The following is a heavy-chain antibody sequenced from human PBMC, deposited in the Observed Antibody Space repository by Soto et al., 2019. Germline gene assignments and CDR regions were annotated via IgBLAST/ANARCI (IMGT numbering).Heavy chain of an antibody. Sequence: SETLSLTCAVYGGSFSGYYWSWIRQPPGKGLEWIGEINHSGSTNYNPSLKSRVTISVDTSKNQFSLKLSSVTAADTAVYYCARGGHCSSTSCYSGSYYYGMDVWGQGTTVTVSS. CDR2: INHSGST. V-gene: IGHV4-34*01. CDR3: ARGGHCSSTSCYSGSYYYGMDV. J-gene: IGHJ6*02. D-gene: IGHD2-2*01. CDR1: GGSFSGYY.